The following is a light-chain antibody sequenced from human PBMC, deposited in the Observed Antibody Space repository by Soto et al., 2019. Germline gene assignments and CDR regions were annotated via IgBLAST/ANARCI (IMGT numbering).Light chain of an antibody. CDR2: DAS. CDR3: QQYNNWPQT. J-gene: IGKJ1*01. Sequence: ENVLTQSPATLSLSPGERATLSCRASQSVSSNLAWYQQKPGQAPRLLIFDASNRATGIPVRFSGSGSGTDFTLTISSLQPEDFAVYYCQQYNNWPQTFGQGTKV. V-gene: IGKV3-11*01. CDR1: QSVSSN.